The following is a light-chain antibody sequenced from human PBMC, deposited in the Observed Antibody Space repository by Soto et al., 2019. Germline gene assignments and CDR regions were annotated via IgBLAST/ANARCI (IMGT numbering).Light chain of an antibody. CDR3: QHYNNWPLI. J-gene: IGKJ4*01. CDR2: GAS. Sequence: EIVMTQSPATLSVSPGERATLSCRASQTVRSLLAWYQLKPGQAPRLLIYGASTRATGVPARFSGSGSGTEFTLTISSLQSEDFAVYVCQHYNNWPLIFGGGTKVEI. V-gene: IGKV3-15*01. CDR1: QTVRSL.